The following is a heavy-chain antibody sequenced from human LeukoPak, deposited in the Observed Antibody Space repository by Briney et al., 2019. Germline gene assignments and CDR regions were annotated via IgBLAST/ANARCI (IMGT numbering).Heavy chain of an antibody. CDR3: ARTSSIAAYWFDP. CDR2: IIPIFGTA. J-gene: IGHJ5*02. CDR1: GGTFRSYA. V-gene: IGHV1-69*13. D-gene: IGHD6-6*01. Sequence: SVQVSCKASGGTFRSYAISWVRQAPGQGLEWMRGIIPIFGTANHAQKFQGRVTITADESTSTAYMELSSLRSEDTAVYYCARTSSIAAYWFDPWGQGTLVTVSS.